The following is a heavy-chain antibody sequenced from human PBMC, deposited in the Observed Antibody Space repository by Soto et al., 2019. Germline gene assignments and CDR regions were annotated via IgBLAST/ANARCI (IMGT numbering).Heavy chain of an antibody. V-gene: IGHV3-33*01. CDR2: IWYDGSNK. CDR1: GFTFSSYG. D-gene: IGHD4-17*01. J-gene: IGHJ2*01. CDR3: ARDHYGDYVWYFDL. Sequence: QVQLVESGGGVVQPGRSLRLSCAASGFTFSSYGMHWVRQAPGKGLEWVAVIWYDGSNKYYADSVKGRFTISRDNSKNTLYLQMNSLRAEDTAVYYGARDHYGDYVWYFDLWGRGTLVTVSS.